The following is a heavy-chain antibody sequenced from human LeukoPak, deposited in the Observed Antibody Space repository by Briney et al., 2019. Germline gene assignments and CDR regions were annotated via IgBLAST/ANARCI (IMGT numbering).Heavy chain of an antibody. V-gene: IGHV1-18*01. Sequence: ASVKVSCKAYGYTFTSYGISWVRQAPGQGLEWMGYISAYNGNTNYAQKHQGRVTMTTDTSTSTAYMELRSLRSDDPAVIYCARVRLGRYCSGTTCYWFDPWGQGTLVTVSS. D-gene: IGHD2-15*01. CDR2: ISAYNGNT. CDR3: ARVRLGRYCSGTTCYWFDP. J-gene: IGHJ5*02. CDR1: GYTFTSYG.